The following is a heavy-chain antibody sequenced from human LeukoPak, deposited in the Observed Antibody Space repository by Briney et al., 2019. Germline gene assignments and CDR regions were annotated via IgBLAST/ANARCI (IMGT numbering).Heavy chain of an antibody. V-gene: IGHV3-74*01. D-gene: IGHD3-10*01. CDR3: ARDRGYYYGMDV. CDR2: INFDGSST. CDR1: GFTFSSHW. J-gene: IGHJ6*02. Sequence: GGSLRLSCTASGFTFSSHWMHWVRQAPGKGLVWVSRINFDGSSTNYADSVKGRFTISRDNAKDTLYLQMNSLRAEDTAVYYCARDRGYYYGMDVWGQGTTVTVSS.